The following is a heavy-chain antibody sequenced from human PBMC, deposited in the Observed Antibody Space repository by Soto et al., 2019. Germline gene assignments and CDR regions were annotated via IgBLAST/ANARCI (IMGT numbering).Heavy chain of an antibody. J-gene: IGHJ4*02. CDR3: AKGEYCSSTSCYAFDY. CDR1: GFTFDDYA. D-gene: IGHD2-2*01. CDR2: ISWNSGSI. Sequence: GGSLRLSCAASGFTFDDYAMHWVRQAPGKGLEWVSGISWNSGSIGYADSVKGRFTISRDNAKNSLYLQMNSLRAEDTALYYCAKGEYCSSTSCYAFDYWGQGTLVTVSS. V-gene: IGHV3-9*01.